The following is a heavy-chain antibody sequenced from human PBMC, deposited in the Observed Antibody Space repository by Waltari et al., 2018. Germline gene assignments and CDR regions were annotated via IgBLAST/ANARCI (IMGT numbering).Heavy chain of an antibody. CDR3: ARLGWRALKDWFDP. J-gene: IGHJ5*02. V-gene: IGHV3-48*01. Sequence: EVQLVESGGGLVQPGGTLRLSCAASGFTFSSYSMNWVRQAPGKGLEWVSYISSSSSTIYYADSGKGRFTISRDNAKNSRYLQMNSLRAEDTAVYYCARLGWRALKDWFDPWGQGTLVTVSS. CDR1: GFTFSSYS. CDR2: ISSSSSTI.